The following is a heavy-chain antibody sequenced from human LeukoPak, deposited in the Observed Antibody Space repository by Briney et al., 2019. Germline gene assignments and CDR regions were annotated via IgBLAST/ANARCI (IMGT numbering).Heavy chain of an antibody. V-gene: IGHV3-23*01. D-gene: IGHD3-10*01. J-gene: IGHJ5*02. CDR3: AKDFRFGELLNNWFDP. CDR2: ISGSGGST. CDR1: GFTFSSYA. Sequence: GGSLRFSCAASGFTFSSYAMSWVRQAPGKGLEWVSAISGSGGSTYYADSVKGRFTISRDNSKNTLYLQMNSLRAEDTAVYYCAKDFRFGELLNNWFDPWGQGTLVTVSS.